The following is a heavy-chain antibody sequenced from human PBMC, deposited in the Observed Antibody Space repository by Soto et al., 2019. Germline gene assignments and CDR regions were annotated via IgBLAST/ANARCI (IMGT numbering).Heavy chain of an antibody. V-gene: IGHV3-7*05. CDR1: GFTLSSYW. J-gene: IGHJ6*02. Sequence: EVQLVESGGGLVQPGGSLRLSCAASGFTLSSYWMSWVRQAPGKGLEWVANIKQDGSEKCYVDSVKGRFTTSRDTAKSSLYLQLNSLRAEDTAVYYCAREYGSSYSPRYYGMDVWGQGTTVTVSS. CDR2: IKQDGSEK. CDR3: AREYGSSYSPRYYGMDV. D-gene: IGHD6-13*01.